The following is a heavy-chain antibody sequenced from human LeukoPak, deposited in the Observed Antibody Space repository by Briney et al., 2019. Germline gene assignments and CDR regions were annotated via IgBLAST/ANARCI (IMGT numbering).Heavy chain of an antibody. D-gene: IGHD6-13*01. CDR1: GFNFGSYS. Sequence: GGSLRLSCAASGFNFGSYSMTWVRQAPGKGLEWVSVMSADSATTFYADSVKGRFTISRDNAKNTVFLQMNSLRPEDTALYYCAKRSAAGTVGYFDYWGQGTLVTVSS. CDR3: AKRSAAGTVGYFDY. CDR2: MSADSATT. V-gene: IGHV3-23*01. J-gene: IGHJ4*02.